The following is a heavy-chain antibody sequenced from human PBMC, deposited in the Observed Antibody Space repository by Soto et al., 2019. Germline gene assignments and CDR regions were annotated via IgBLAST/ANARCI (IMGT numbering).Heavy chain of an antibody. D-gene: IGHD4-17*01. CDR1: GFTFSSYA. Sequence: PGGSLRLSCAASGFTFSSYALTWVRQAPGKGLEWVSAISGSGGSTYYADSVKCRFTISRDNSKNTLYLQMNSLRAEETAVCYFAKDAKTANYYGDYHGMDVWGQGTTVTVSS. J-gene: IGHJ6*02. CDR2: ISGSGGST. CDR3: AKDAKTANYYGDYHGMDV. V-gene: IGHV3-23*01.